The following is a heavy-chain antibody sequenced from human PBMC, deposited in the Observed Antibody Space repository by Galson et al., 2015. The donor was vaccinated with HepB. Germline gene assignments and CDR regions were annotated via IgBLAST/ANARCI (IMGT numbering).Heavy chain of an antibody. V-gene: IGHV3-30*04. CDR1: GFTFSSYA. Sequence: SLRLSCAASGFTFSSYAMHWVRQAPGKGLEWVAVISYDGSNKYYADSVKGRFTISRDNSKNTLYLQMNSLRAEDTAVYYCARDYSNYENEVFYYWGQGTLVTVSS. J-gene: IGHJ4*02. D-gene: IGHD4-11*01. CDR3: ARDYSNYENEVFYY. CDR2: ISYDGSNK.